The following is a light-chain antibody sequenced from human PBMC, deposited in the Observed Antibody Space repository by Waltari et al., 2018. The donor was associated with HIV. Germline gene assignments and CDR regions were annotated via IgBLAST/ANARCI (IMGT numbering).Light chain of an antibody. CDR1: SSDVGSYNL. CDR3: CSYAGSSSVV. Sequence: QSALPQPASVSGSPGQSITISCTGTSSDVGSYNLVSWYQQHPGKAPKVMIYEVTKRPTGVSNRFSGSKSGNTASLTISGLQAEDEADYYCCSYAGSSSVVFGGGTKLTVL. V-gene: IGLV2-23*02. J-gene: IGLJ2*01. CDR2: EVT.